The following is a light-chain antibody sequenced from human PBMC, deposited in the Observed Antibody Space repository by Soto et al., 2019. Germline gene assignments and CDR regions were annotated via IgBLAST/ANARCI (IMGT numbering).Light chain of an antibody. CDR3: QQYNNWLRT. Sequence: EIVLTQSPATLSLSPGETATLSCRASQTVSSTYLAWHQHKPGQAPRLLIYAASTRASGVPARFSGSGSGTEFTLTISSLQSEDFAVYYCQQYNNWLRTFGHGTKVDIK. CDR2: AAS. J-gene: IGKJ1*01. V-gene: IGKV3-15*01. CDR1: QTVSSTY.